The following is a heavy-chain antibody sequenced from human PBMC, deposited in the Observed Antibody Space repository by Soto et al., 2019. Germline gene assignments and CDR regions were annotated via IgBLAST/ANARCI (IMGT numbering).Heavy chain of an antibody. CDR1: GYSFTSHY. V-gene: IGHV1-46*03. Sequence: ASVKVSCKAIGYSFTSHYMHWVRQAPGQGLEWMGTIYPGGVNIGYAQKFKGRVTMTKDTSTSTVYMELNSLTSEDTAVSSCATDQSWHDLVWWLVPWS. J-gene: IGHJ5*02. CDR3: ATDQSWHDLVWWLVP. CDR2: IYPGGVNI. D-gene: IGHD1-1*01.